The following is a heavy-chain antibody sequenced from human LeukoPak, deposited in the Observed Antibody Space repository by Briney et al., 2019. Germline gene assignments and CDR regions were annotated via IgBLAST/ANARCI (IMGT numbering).Heavy chain of an antibody. CDR3: ARGRGNLIAARLDY. CDR2: INHSGST. D-gene: IGHD6-6*01. Sequence: SETLSLTCAVYGGSFSGYYWSWIRQPPGKGLEWIGEINHSGSTNYNPSLKSRVTISVDTSENQFSLKLSSVTAADTAVYYCARGRGNLIAARLDYWGQGTLVTVSS. CDR1: GGSFSGYY. J-gene: IGHJ4*02. V-gene: IGHV4-34*01.